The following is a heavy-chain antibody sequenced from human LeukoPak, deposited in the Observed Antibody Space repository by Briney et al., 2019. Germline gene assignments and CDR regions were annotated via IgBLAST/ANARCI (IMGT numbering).Heavy chain of an antibody. CDR1: GGAISSGTNS. D-gene: IGHD5-12*01. V-gene: IGHV4-30-2*01. CDR2: IYHSGST. J-gene: IGHJ4*02. CDR3: ARGRGAFIFDF. Sequence: SQTLSLTCGVSGGAISSGTNSWSWIRKPPGKGLEWIGYIYHSGSTHYNPSLKSRVTISVDGSKNQFSLKLRSVTAADTAVYYCARGRGAFIFDFWGQGTLVTVSS.